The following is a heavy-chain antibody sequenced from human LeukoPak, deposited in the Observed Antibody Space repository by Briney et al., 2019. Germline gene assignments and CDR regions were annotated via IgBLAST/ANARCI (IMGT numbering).Heavy chain of an antibody. CDR2: IDTTSYT. D-gene: IGHD3-10*01. CDR3: ATEGRGVHFDS. J-gene: IGHJ4*02. CDR1: GFIFSSYG. V-gene: IGHV3-21*01. Sequence: GESLRLSCAASGFIFSSYGMNWVRQAPGKGLEWVASIDTTSYTYHADSVKGRFTISRDNAKMSLFLQMNSLRPEDTAVYFCATEGRGVHFDSWGQGTLVTVSS.